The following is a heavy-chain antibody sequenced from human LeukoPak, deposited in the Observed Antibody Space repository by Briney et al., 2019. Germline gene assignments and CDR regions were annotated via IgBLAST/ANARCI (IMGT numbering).Heavy chain of an antibody. CDR1: GGSISSGGYY. V-gene: IGHV4-31*03. CDR3: ARAPLLHY. CDR2: IYYSGST. J-gene: IGHJ4*02. Sequence: SQTLSLTCTVSGGSISSGGYYWSWIRQHPGKGLEGFGYIYYSGSTYYNPSLKSRVTIPVDTSKTQFCLKLSSVTAADTAVYYCARAPLLHYWGQGTLVTVSS.